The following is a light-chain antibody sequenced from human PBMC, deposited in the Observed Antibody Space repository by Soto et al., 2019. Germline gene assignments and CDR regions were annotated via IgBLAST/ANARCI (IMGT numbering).Light chain of an antibody. CDR1: QGINHY. CDR2: GAS. V-gene: IGKV1-17*03. Sequence: DIQMTQSPSSMSASVVERVNSTCLASQGINHYLAWFQVKPGKVPKRLIYGASSLQSGVPSRFSGSGSGTEFTLTISSLQPEDSAGYYCLQHNSYPLTVGRGNKVDI. CDR3: LQHNSYPLT. J-gene: IGKJ4*01.